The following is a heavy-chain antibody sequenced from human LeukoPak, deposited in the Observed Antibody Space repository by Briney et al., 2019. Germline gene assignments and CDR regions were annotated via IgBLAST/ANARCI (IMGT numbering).Heavy chain of an antibody. CDR2: IYYRGRT. D-gene: IGHD4-17*01. V-gene: IGHV4-59*01. Sequence: ETLSLTCTVSGGSISSYYWSWIRQPPGKGLERIGDIYYRGRTNYNPCLTSRGTISLDTSKNQFSLKLSSVTAADTAVYYCAREWRDYGDYSPYYYGMDVWGQGTTVTVSS. CDR3: AREWRDYGDYSPYYYGMDV. J-gene: IGHJ6*02. CDR1: GGSISSYY.